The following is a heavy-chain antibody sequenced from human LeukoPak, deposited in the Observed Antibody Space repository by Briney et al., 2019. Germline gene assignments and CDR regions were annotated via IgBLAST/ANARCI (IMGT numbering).Heavy chain of an antibody. D-gene: IGHD6-13*01. CDR2: ISGSGGST. Sequence: GGSLRLSCAASGFTFSSYAMSWVRQAPGKGLEWVSAISGSGGSTYYADSVKGRFTISRDNSKNTLYLQMNSLRAEDTAVYYCARCGIAAAATWGYYFDYWGQGTLVTVSS. CDR1: GFTFSSYA. J-gene: IGHJ4*02. V-gene: IGHV3-23*01. CDR3: ARCGIAAAATWGYYFDY.